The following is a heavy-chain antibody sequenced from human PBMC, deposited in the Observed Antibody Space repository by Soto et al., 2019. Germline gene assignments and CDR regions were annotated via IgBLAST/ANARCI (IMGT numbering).Heavy chain of an antibody. V-gene: IGHV3-15*07. CDR3: TTHYDSSGYYYPYYYYGMDV. D-gene: IGHD3-22*01. Sequence: EVQLVESGGGLVKPGGSLRLSCAASGFTFSNAWMNWVRQAPGKGLEWVGRIKSQTDGGTTDYAAPVKGRFTISRDDSKNTLYLQMNSLKTEDTAVYYCTTHYDSSGYYYPYYYYGMDVWGQGTTVTVSS. CDR1: GFTFSNAW. J-gene: IGHJ6*02. CDR2: IKSQTDGGTT.